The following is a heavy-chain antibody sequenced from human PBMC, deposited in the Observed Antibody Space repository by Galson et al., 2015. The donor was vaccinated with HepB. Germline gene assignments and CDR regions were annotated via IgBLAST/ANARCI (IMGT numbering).Heavy chain of an antibody. CDR2: INHSGST. V-gene: IGHV4-34*01. CDR3: ARVTAVGGGYAYYFDY. J-gene: IGHJ4*02. CDR1: GGSFCGYY. Sequence: LSVPCAVYGGSFCGYYCSWIRPPPGKGLEWIGEINHSGSTNYNPSLKSRVTISVDTSKNQFSLKLSSVTAADTAVYYCARVTAVGGGYAYYFDYWGQGTLVTVSS. D-gene: IGHD3-22*01.